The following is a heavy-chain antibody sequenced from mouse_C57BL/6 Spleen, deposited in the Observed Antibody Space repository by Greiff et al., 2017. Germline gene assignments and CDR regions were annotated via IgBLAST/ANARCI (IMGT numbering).Heavy chain of an antibody. CDR1: GYTFTSYT. V-gene: IGHV1-4*01. CDR2: INPGSGYT. CDR3: AREIYDGYYVGSWFAY. Sequence: QVQLQQSGAELARPGASVKMSCKASGYTFTSYTMHWVKQRPGQGLEWIGYINPGSGYTKYNQKFKDKATLTADKSSSTAYMQLSSLTSADSAVYYCAREIYDGYYVGSWFAYWGQGTLVTVSA. D-gene: IGHD2-3*01. J-gene: IGHJ3*01.